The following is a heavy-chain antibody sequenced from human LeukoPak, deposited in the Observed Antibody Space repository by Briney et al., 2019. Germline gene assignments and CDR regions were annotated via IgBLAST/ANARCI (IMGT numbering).Heavy chain of an antibody. D-gene: IGHD2-15*01. V-gene: IGHV3-23*01. J-gene: IGHJ4*02. CDR1: GFTFSSYA. CDR2: ISGSGGNT. Sequence: PGGSLRLSCAASGFTFSSYAMSWVRQAPGKGLEWVSSISGSGGNTDYADSVKGRFTISRDNSKNTLFLQLTNLRPEDTATYYCAKDGGNAVVVVAAFHYWGQGTLVTVSS. CDR3: AKDGGNAVVVVAAFHY.